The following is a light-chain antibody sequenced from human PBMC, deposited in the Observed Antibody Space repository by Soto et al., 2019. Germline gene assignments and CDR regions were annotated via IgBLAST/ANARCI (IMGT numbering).Light chain of an antibody. CDR3: QQYNSYSWT. Sequence: DIQMTQSPSTLSASVGDRVTITCRASQSISSWLAWYQQKPGKAPKLLIYDASSLESGVPSRFSGSGSGTDITLTISSLQPDDFATYYCQQYNSYSWTFGQGTKVEIK. CDR1: QSISSW. V-gene: IGKV1-5*01. J-gene: IGKJ1*01. CDR2: DAS.